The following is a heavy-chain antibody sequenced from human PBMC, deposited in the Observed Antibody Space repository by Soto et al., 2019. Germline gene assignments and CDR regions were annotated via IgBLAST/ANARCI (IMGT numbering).Heavy chain of an antibody. V-gene: IGHV4-34*01. J-gene: IGHJ4*02. CDR3: ARLEKYQRRIDY. CDR2: INHSGST. CDR1: GGSFSGYY. Sequence: QVQLQQWGAGLLKPSETLSLTCAVYGGSFSGYYWSWIRQPPGKGLEWIGEINHSGSTNYNPSLKSRVTISVDTSKNQFSLKLSSVTAADTAVYYCARLEKYQRRIDYWGQGTLVTVSS. D-gene: IGHD2-2*01.